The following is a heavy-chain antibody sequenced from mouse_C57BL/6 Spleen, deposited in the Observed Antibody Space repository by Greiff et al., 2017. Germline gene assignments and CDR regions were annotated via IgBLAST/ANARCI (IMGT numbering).Heavy chain of an antibody. Sequence: VQLQQPGAELVKPGASVKLSCKASGYTFTSYWMHWVKQRPGQGLEWIGMINPNSGSTNYNEKFKSKATLTVDNSSSPASMQLSSLTSEDSAVYCCAKLGGDFDYWGQGTTLTVSS. J-gene: IGHJ2*01. CDR2: INPNSGST. CDR3: AKLGGDFDY. CDR1: GYTFTSYW. V-gene: IGHV1-64*01. D-gene: IGHD4-1*01.